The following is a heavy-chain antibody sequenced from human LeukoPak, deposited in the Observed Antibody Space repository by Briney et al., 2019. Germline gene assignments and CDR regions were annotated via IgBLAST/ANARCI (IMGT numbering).Heavy chain of an antibody. Sequence: ASVKVSCKASGYTFTSYGISWVRQAPGQGLEWMGWISAYNGNTNYAQKLQGRVTMTTDTSISTAYMELSSLRSEDTAVYYCAREGTAMVSIRYYYYYMDVWGKGTTVTVSS. V-gene: IGHV1-18*01. CDR1: GYTFTSYG. CDR2: ISAYNGNT. CDR3: AREGTAMVSIRYYYYYMDV. J-gene: IGHJ6*03. D-gene: IGHD5-18*01.